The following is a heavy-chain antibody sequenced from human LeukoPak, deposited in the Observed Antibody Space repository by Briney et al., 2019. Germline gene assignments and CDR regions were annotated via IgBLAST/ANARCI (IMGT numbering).Heavy chain of an antibody. CDR3: AREVTAVWYFDL. Sequence: SVKVSCKASGGTFSSYAISWVRQAPGQGLEWMGGIIPIFGTANYAQKLQGRVTMTTDTSTSTAYMELRSLRSDDTAVYYCAREVTAVWYFDLWGRGTLVTVSS. V-gene: IGHV1-69*05. CDR2: IIPIFGTA. J-gene: IGHJ2*01. D-gene: IGHD5-18*01. CDR1: GGTFSSYA.